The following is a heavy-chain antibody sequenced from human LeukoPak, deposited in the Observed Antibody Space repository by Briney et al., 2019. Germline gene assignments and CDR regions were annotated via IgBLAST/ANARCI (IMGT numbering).Heavy chain of an antibody. CDR3: ARGYCSSTSCYYFDY. J-gene: IGHJ4*02. V-gene: IGHV1-69*05. CDR2: IIPIFGTA. Sequence: ASVKVSCKASGGTFSSYAISWVRQAPGQGLEWMGGIIPIFGTANYAQKFQGRVTITTDESTSTAYMELSSLRSEDTAVYYCARGYCSSTSCYYFDYWGQGTLVTVSS. CDR1: GGTFSSYA. D-gene: IGHD2-2*01.